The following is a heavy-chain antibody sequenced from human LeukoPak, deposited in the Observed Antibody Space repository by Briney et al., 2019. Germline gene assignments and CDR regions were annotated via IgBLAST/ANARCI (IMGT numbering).Heavy chain of an antibody. Sequence: GGSLRLSCAASGFTFSDYWMSWVRQAPGKGLEWVANIKNDGGEKYYVDSVKGRFTISRDNAENSLYLHMDSLRAEGTAVYYCAREPRGVSYSAWGQGTLVTVSS. CDR1: GFTFSDYW. V-gene: IGHV3-7*01. CDR3: AREPRGVSYSA. D-gene: IGHD1-26*01. CDR2: IKNDGGEK. J-gene: IGHJ5*02.